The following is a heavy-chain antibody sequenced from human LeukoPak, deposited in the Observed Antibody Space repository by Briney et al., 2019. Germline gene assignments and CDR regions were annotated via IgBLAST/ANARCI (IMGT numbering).Heavy chain of an antibody. J-gene: IGHJ3*02. Sequence: GGSLRLSCVASGFTFDEYGMSWVRQVPGEGLEWVSVINWNGGSTGYAASVKGRFSISRDYAKNSLYLQMHSLRAEDTALYWCARDLMVRGVIRSPFDIWGQGTMVTVSS. CDR2: INWNGGST. D-gene: IGHD3-10*01. V-gene: IGHV3-20*04. CDR3: ARDLMVRGVIRSPFDI. CDR1: GFTFDEYG.